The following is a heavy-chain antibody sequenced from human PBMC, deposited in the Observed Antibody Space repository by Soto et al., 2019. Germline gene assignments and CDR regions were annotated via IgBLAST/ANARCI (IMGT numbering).Heavy chain of an antibody. CDR3: ARVPYYGSGGDGPYFFDY. CDR2: IYYVGNA. V-gene: IGHV4-39*01. D-gene: IGHD2-15*01. Sequence: PSETLSLTCTVSGDSITKSVYYWAWVRQTPGKGLEWIASIYYVGNAYYNPSLQSRVTISVDASKNQFSLELQSVTAADSAVYYCARVPYYGSGGDGPYFFDYWGQGTLVTVS. CDR1: GDSITKSVYY. J-gene: IGHJ4*02.